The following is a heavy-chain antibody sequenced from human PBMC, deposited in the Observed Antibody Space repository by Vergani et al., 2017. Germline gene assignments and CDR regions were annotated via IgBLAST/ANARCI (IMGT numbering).Heavy chain of an antibody. J-gene: IGHJ4*02. D-gene: IGHD3-16*01. CDR3: ARDLDYDY. CDR2: ISSSSSTI. Sequence: EVQLVDSGGGLLHPAGSLPLSSPPSLFPFFPSRMNCVRQAPGPGLVGVSYISSSSSTIYYADSVKGRFTISRDNAKNSLYLQMNSLRDEDTAVYYCARDLDYDYWGQGTLVTVSS. V-gene: IGHV3-48*02. CDR1: LFPFFPSR.